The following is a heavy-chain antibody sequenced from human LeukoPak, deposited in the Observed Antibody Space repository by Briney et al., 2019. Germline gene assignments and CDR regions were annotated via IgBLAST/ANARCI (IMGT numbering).Heavy chain of an antibody. Sequence: GESLKISCQGSGYSFASYWLAWVRQMPGKGLEWMGVIFPGDSDTRYSPSFQGQVTISADKSISTAYLQWSSLKASDTAMYYCAREREYWGQGTLVTVSS. CDR2: IFPGDSDT. J-gene: IGHJ4*02. CDR3: AREREY. D-gene: IGHD6-6*01. CDR1: GYSFASYW. V-gene: IGHV5-51*01.